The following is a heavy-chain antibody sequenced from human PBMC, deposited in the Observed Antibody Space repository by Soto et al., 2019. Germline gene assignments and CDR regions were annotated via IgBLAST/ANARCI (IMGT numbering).Heavy chain of an antibody. J-gene: IGHJ4*01. CDR2: ISGAGGST. Sequence: EAQVLESGGGLVQPGGSLRLSCLASGFTFSTYLMGWVRQAPGKGLEWVSGISGAGGSTSYAGSVKGRFTISRDNSKNTLYLQMNSLRAEDTAVYYCTKGWGDYWGQGTLVTVSS. V-gene: IGHV3-23*01. CDR1: GFTFSTYL. CDR3: TKGWGDY. D-gene: IGHD3-16*01.